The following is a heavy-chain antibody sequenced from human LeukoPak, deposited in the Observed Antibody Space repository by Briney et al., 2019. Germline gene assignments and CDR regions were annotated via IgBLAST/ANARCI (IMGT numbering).Heavy chain of an antibody. V-gene: IGHV1-69*04. CDR2: IIPILGIA. CDR3: ARDQSPESYYGSGSPPIQH. J-gene: IGHJ1*01. CDR1: GGTFSSYT. Sequence: SVKVSRKASGGTFSSYTISWVRQAPGQGLEWMGRIIPILGIANYAQKFQGRVTITADKSTSTAYMELSSLRSEDTAVYYCARDQSPESYYGSGSPPIQHWGQGTLVTVSS. D-gene: IGHD3-10*01.